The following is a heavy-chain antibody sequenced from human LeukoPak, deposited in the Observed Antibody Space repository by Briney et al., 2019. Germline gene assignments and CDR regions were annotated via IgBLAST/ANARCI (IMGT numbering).Heavy chain of an antibody. V-gene: IGHV3-66*04. CDR2: FYSDDKT. J-gene: IGHJ2*01. CDR3: ARLGSGYYFAFDL. Sequence: GGSLRLSCPASAFTVSHTYMGWVRQAPGKGLEWVSLFYSDDKTYYADSVKGRFTISRDTSKNTLSLQMHRLRDADTAVYYCARLGSGYYFAFDLWGRGTLLTVSS. CDR1: AFTVSHTY. D-gene: IGHD3-22*01.